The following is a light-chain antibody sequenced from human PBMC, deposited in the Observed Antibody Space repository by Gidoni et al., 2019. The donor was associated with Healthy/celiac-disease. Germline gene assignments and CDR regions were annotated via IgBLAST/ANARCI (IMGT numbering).Light chain of an antibody. Sequence: ETVMTQSPATLAVSPGERATLPCRASQSVSSNIAWYQQKPGQAPRLLIYGASTRATGIPATFSGSGSGTEFTLTISSLQSEDFAFYYCQQYNNWPPITFXQXTRLEIK. CDR2: GAS. V-gene: IGKV3-15*01. CDR1: QSVSSN. J-gene: IGKJ5*01. CDR3: QQYNNWPPIT.